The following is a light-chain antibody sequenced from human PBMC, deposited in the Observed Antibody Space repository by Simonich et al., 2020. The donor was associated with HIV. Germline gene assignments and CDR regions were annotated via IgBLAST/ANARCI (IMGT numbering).Light chain of an antibody. CDR2: SNN. J-gene: IGLJ3*02. Sequence: QSVLTQPPSVSGAPGQRVTISCTGSSSNIGAGYDLHWYQQLPGTAPKLLIDSNNNRPSGVPDRFAGSKSGTSASLAITGLQAEDEADYYCQSYDSSLSGSVFGGGTKLTVL. V-gene: IGLV1-40*01. CDR1: SSNIGAGYD. CDR3: QSYDSSLSGSV.